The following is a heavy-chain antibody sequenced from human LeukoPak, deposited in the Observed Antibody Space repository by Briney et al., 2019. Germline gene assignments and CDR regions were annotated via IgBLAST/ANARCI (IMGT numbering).Heavy chain of an antibody. J-gene: IGHJ6*03. CDR1: GFNFMNAY. Sequence: PGGSLRLSCAASGFNFMNAYMSWVRQAPGQGLEWVGLIKTKADGGSTDYAAPVKGRFSISRDDSKPTVYLEMNSLKTEDTAVYDCQIAAPGRAYSYYYYTDVWGRGTTVTVSS. CDR3: QIAAPGRAYSYYYYTDV. CDR2: IKTKADGGST. D-gene: IGHD6-13*01. V-gene: IGHV3-15*01.